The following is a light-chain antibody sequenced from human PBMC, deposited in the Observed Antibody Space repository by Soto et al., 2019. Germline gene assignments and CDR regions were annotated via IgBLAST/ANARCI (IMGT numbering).Light chain of an antibody. J-gene: IGKJ2*01. V-gene: IGKV4-1*01. CDR1: QSVLYSSNNKNY. CDR2: WAS. Sequence: DIVMTQSPDSLAVSLGERATINCKSSQSVLYSSNNKNYLAWYQQKPRQPPKLLIYWASTRESGVPDRFSGSGSGTDFTLTISSLQAEDVAVYYCQQYYSIPHTFGQGTKLEIK. CDR3: QQYYSIPHT.